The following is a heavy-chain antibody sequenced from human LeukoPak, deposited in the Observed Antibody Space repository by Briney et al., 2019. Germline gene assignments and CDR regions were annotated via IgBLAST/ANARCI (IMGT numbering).Heavy chain of an antibody. CDR3: ARDPYYGDYVV. J-gene: IGHJ4*02. V-gene: IGHV3-48*03. CDR1: GFTFSSYG. CDR2: ISSSGSTI. D-gene: IGHD4-17*01. Sequence: SCKASGFTFSSYGMNWVRQAPGKGLEWVSYISSSGSTIYYADSVKGRFTISRDNAKNSLYLQMNSLRAEDTAVYYCARDPYYGDYVVWGQGTLVTVSS.